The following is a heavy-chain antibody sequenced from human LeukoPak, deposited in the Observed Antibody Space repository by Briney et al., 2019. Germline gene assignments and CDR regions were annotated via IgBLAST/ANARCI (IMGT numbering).Heavy chain of an antibody. V-gene: IGHV3-11*05. D-gene: IGHD2-8*01. CDR3: VRDLNCTNGICSYYHLRGDY. J-gene: IGHJ4*02. CDR1: GFAFSKLA. CDR2: IGTTSGYT. Sequence: PGGSLRLSCAASGFAFSKLAMGWIRQAPGKGLEWISYIGTTSGYTNYADSVKGRFTISRDNTKNSLFLQMNNLRAEDTAVYYCVRDLNCTNGICSYYHLRGDYWGQGTLVTVSS.